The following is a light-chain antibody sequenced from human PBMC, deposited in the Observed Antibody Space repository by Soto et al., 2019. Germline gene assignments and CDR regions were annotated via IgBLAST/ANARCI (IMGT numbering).Light chain of an antibody. V-gene: IGLV1-40*01. Sequence: QSVLTQPPSVSGAPGQRVTISCTGNNSNLGAGYDVHWYQQLPGAAPKLVIFGNRNRPSGVSNRFSGSKSGNTASLTISGLQAEDEAQYYCSSYSSANTVIFGGGTKLTVL. J-gene: IGLJ2*01. CDR2: GNR. CDR3: SSYSSANTVI. CDR1: NSNLGAGYD.